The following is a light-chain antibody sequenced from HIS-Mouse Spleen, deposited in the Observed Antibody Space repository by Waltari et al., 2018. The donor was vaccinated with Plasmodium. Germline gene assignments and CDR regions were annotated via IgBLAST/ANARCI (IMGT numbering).Light chain of an antibody. CDR1: QSVSSN. J-gene: IGKJ3*01. CDR3: QQYNNWSFT. Sequence: EIVMTQSPATLSVSPGERATLSCRAHQSVSSNLAWYQQKPGQAPRLLIYGASTRATGIPARFSGSGSGTEFTLTISSLQSEDFAVYYCQQYNNWSFTFGPGTKVDIK. V-gene: IGKV3-15*01. CDR2: GAS.